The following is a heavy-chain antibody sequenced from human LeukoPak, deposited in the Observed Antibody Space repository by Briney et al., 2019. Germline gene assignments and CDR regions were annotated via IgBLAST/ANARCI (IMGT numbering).Heavy chain of an antibody. CDR2: IYRGYCDH. V-gene: IGHV5-51*01. D-gene: IGHD3-22*01. CDR3: ARHGRGNYYDSSGYYGPVVY. J-gene: IGHJ4*02. CDR1: GYSFTSYW. Sequence: GEALKISCKGSGYSFTSYWIGWGRQMPGKGLEGMVIIYRGYCDHRYSPSFQGQVAISAHKSIRTAYLQWCSLKASDTAMYYRARHGRGNYYDSSGYYGPVVYWGQGTLVTVST.